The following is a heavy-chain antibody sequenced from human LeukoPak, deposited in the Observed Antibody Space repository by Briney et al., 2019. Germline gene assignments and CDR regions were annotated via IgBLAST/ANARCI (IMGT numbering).Heavy chain of an antibody. CDR3: ARAPYGDYEGGYYYYMDV. CDR2: IYHSGST. J-gene: IGHJ6*03. Sequence: SETLSLTCTVSGGSISSGGYYWSWIRQPPGKGLEWIGYIYHSGSTYYNPSLKGRVTISVDRSKNQFSLKLSSVTAADTAVYYCARAPYGDYEGGYYYYMDVWGKGTTVTVSS. V-gene: IGHV4-30-2*01. D-gene: IGHD4-17*01. CDR1: GGSISSGGYY.